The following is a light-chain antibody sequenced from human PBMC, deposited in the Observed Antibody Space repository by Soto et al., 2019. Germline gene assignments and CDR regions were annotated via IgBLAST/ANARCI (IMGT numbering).Light chain of an antibody. J-gene: IGLJ3*02. Sequence: QSALTQPPSASGSPGQSVTISCTGTSSDVGGYDYVSWYQQHPGKAPKLMIYEVTIRPSGVSDRFSGSKSGNTASLTVSGLQAEDEADYYCSSSAGIYHYLVFGGGTKLTVL. V-gene: IGLV2-8*01. CDR3: SSSAGIYHYLV. CDR2: EVT. CDR1: SSDVGGYDY.